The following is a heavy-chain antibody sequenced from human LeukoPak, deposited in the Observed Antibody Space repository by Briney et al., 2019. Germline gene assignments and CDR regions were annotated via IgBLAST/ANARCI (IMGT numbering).Heavy chain of an antibody. Sequence: PSETLSLTCAVYGGSFSGYYWSWIRQPPGKGLEWIGEINHSGSTNYNPSLKSRVTISVDTSKNQFSLKLSSVTAADTAVYYCARERNMGQNTVRGVIRDYWGQGTLDTVSS. CDR3: ARERNMGQNTVRGVIRDY. CDR2: INHSGST. D-gene: IGHD3-10*01. V-gene: IGHV4-34*01. CDR1: GGSFSGYY. J-gene: IGHJ4*02.